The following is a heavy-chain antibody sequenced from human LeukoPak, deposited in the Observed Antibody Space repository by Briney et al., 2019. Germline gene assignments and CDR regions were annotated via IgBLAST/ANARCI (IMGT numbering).Heavy chain of an antibody. Sequence: PSETLSLTCTVSGGSISSGSYYWSWIRQPAGKGLEWIGRIYTGGSTNYNPSLKSRVTISVDASKNQFSLKLSSVTAADTAVYYCARDNDFWSAWGQGTLVTVSS. J-gene: IGHJ5*02. V-gene: IGHV4-61*02. CDR2: IYTGGST. CDR1: GGSISSGSYY. CDR3: ARDNDFWSA. D-gene: IGHD3-3*01.